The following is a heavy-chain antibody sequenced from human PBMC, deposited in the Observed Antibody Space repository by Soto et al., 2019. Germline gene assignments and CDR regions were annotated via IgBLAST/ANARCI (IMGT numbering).Heavy chain of an antibody. CDR1: GFTFSNYA. CDR3: PKEYSSAWYGGFDY. Sequence: EVQLLESGGGLVQPGGSLRLSCAASGFTFSNYAMSWVRQAPGKGLEWVSVISGSGDSTYYADSVKGRFTISRDNSRNTLYLQMYRLRAEDSAVYYCPKEYSSAWYGGFDYWGQGTPVTVSS. D-gene: IGHD6-19*01. CDR2: ISGSGDST. V-gene: IGHV3-23*01. J-gene: IGHJ4*02.